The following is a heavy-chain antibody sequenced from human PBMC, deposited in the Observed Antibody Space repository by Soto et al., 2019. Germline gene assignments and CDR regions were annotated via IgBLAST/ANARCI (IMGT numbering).Heavy chain of an antibody. V-gene: IGHV1-8*01. CDR1: GYTFNSYD. CDR3: ARGRWTPPGMDV. Sequence: QVQLVQSGAEVKKPGASVKVACKASGYTFNSYDINWVRQATGQGLEWMGWMNHNSGNTGYADKFQGRVAVTRNTSIRPAYMELSSRRSEDTAVYYCARGRWTPPGMDVWGQGTTVTVSS. J-gene: IGHJ6*02. CDR2: MNHNSGNT. D-gene: IGHD2-15*01.